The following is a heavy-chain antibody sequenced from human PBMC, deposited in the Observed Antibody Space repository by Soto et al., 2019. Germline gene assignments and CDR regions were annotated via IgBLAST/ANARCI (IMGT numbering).Heavy chain of an antibody. CDR3: AREMDDFLTGLSDAFDV. Sequence: HPGGSLRLSCTGSGFSFSTYTMNWVRQAPGKGLGWISYITTISNTIYYADSVKGRLTISRDNANNLLYLQMNSLMDEDTAVYYFAREMDDFLTGLSDAFDVRGQGTMVTVSS. CDR2: ITTISNTI. V-gene: IGHV3-48*02. CDR1: GFSFSTYT. J-gene: IGHJ3*01. D-gene: IGHD3-9*01.